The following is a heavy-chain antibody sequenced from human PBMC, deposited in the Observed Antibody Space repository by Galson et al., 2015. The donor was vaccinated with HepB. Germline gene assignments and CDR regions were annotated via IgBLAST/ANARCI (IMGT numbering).Heavy chain of an antibody. D-gene: IGHD3-16*01. CDR1: GFTFSSYS. J-gene: IGHJ5*02. CDR2: ISSSSTI. Sequence: SLRLSCAASGFTFSSYSMNWVRQAPGKGLEWVSYISSSSTIYYTDYVKGRFTISRDNAKNTLYLQMNSLRAEDTAVYYCARSPSRRGLITPYNWFDPWGQGTLVTVSP. CDR3: ARSPSRRGLITPYNWFDP. V-gene: IGHV3-48*04.